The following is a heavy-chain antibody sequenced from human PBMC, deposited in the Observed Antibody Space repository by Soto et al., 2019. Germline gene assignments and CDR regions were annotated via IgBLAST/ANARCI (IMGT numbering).Heavy chain of an antibody. CDR3: ARDGVLRVPAAMDYYYGMDV. Sequence: GASVKVSCKASGYTFTSYYMHWVRQAPGQGLEWMGIINPSGGSTSYAQKFQGRVTMTRDTSTSTVYMELSSLRSEDTAVYYCARDGVLRVPAAMDYYYGMDVWGQGTTVTVSS. CDR2: INPSGGST. D-gene: IGHD2-2*01. J-gene: IGHJ6*02. V-gene: IGHV1-46*01. CDR1: GYTFTSYY.